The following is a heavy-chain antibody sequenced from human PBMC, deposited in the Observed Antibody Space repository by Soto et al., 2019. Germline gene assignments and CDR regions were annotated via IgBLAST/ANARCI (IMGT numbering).Heavy chain of an antibody. Sequence: SETLSLTCTVSGGSISSGDYYWSWIRQPPGKSLEWIGYIYYSGSTYYNPSLKSRFTISVDTSKNQFSLKRSSVTAADTAVYYWARGWGYLEGVVAATPHYYYYYGMDVWGQGTTVTVSS. CDR3: ARGWGYLEGVVAATPHYYYYYGMDV. CDR1: GGSISSGDYY. CDR2: IYYSGST. D-gene: IGHD2-15*01. V-gene: IGHV4-30-4*01. J-gene: IGHJ6*02.